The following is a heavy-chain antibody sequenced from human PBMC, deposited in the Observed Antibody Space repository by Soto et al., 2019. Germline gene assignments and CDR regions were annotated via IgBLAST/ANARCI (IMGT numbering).Heavy chain of an antibody. V-gene: IGHV3-53*01. CDR3: ASLLENYGSGSYGSYYFDY. J-gene: IGHJ4*02. CDR2: IYSGGST. D-gene: IGHD3-10*01. CDR1: GFTVSSNY. Sequence: GGSLRLSCAASGFTVSSNYMSWVRQAPGKGLEWVSVIYSGGSTYYADSVKGRFTISRDNSKNTLYLQMNSLRAEDTAVYYCASLLENYGSGSYGSYYFDYWGQGTLVTVSS.